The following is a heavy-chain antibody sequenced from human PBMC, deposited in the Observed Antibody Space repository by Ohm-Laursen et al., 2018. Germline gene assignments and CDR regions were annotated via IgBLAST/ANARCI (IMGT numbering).Heavy chain of an antibody. CDR3: ARVGEAALGY. D-gene: IGHD6-6*01. J-gene: IGHJ4*02. V-gene: IGHV1-8*02. CDR1: GYTFTGYY. CDR2: MNPNSGNT. Sequence: ASVKVSCKASGYTFTGYYMHWVRQAPGQGLEWMGWMNPNSGNTGYAQKFQGRVTMTRNTSISTAYMELSSLRSEDTAVYYCARVGEAALGYWGQGTLVTVSS.